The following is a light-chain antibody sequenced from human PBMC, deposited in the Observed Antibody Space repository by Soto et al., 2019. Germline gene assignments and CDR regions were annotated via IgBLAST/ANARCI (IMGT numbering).Light chain of an antibody. Sequence: ERELTHSPAALSVSTGERVTLSCRASQGIGSTLAWYQQKPGQTPRLLIYDSSTRATGIPARFSGSGSGTEFTLTFNGLQSEDFAVYYCQRYNNWPLTFGGGTKVDIK. J-gene: IGKJ4*01. V-gene: IGKV3-15*01. CDR1: QGIGST. CDR2: DSS. CDR3: QRYNNWPLT.